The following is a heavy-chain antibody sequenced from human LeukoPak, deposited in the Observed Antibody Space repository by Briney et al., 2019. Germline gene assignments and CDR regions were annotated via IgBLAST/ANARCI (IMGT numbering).Heavy chain of an antibody. CDR3: ARDRSGTTSVRDYCYGMDV. J-gene: IGHJ6*02. D-gene: IGHD1-1*01. CDR2: ISSSGSTI. V-gene: IGHV3-48*03. CDR1: GFTFSSYE. Sequence: GGSLRLSCAASGFTFSSYEMNWVRQAPGKGLEWVSYISSSGSTIYYADSVKGRFTISRNNAKNSLYLQVNSLRAEDTAVYYCARDRSGTTSVRDYCYGMDVWGQGTTVTVSS.